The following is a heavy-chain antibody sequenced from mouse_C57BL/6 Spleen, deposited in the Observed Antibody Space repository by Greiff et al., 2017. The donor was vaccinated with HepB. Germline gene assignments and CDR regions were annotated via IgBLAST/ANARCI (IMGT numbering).Heavy chain of an antibody. CDR2: INPNNGGT. J-gene: IGHJ2*01. Sequence: EVQLQQSGPELVKPGASVKISCKASGYTFTDYYMNWVKQSHGKSLEWIGDINPNNGGTSYNQKFKGKATLTVDKSSSTAYMELRSLTSEDSAVYYCARPSYYYGSSPDYFDYWGQGTTLTVSS. V-gene: IGHV1-26*01. CDR3: ARPSYYYGSSPDYFDY. CDR1: GYTFTDYY. D-gene: IGHD1-1*01.